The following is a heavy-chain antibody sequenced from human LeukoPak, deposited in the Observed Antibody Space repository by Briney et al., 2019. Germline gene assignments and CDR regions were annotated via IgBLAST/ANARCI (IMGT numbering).Heavy chain of an antibody. V-gene: IGHV3-30*18. CDR3: AKDPSMVRGVMLANYFDY. D-gene: IGHD3-10*01. J-gene: IGHJ4*02. CDR2: ISYDGSNK. CDR1: GFTFDDYA. Sequence: PGRSLRLSCAASGFTFDDYAMHWVRQAPGKGLEWVAVISYDGSNKYYADSVKGRFTISRENSKNTLYLQMNSLRAEDTAVYYCAKDPSMVRGVMLANYFDYWGQGTLVTVSS.